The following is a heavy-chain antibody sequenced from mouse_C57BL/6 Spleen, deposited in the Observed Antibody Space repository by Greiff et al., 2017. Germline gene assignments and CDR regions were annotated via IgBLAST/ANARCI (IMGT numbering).Heavy chain of an antibody. CDR3: ARPSTMVTTEFAY. CDR1: GFTFSSYG. Sequence: EVQLMESGGDLVKPGGSLKLSCAASGFTFSSYGMSWVRQTPDKRLEWVATSSSGGSYTYYPDSVKGRFTITRDNAKNTLYLQMSSLKSEDTAMYDCARPSTMVTTEFAYWGQGTLGTVSA. V-gene: IGHV5-6*01. J-gene: IGHJ3*01. D-gene: IGHD2-2*01. CDR2: SSSGGSYT.